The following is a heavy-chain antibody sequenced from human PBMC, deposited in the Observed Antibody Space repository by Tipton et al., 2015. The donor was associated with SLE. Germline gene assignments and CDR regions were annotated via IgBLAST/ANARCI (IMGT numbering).Heavy chain of an antibody. CDR2: IMHDGSEK. V-gene: IGHV3-7*04. CDR3: ARGGYDYVWGSYRSHGFDV. Sequence: SLRLSCAASGFAFRSYWMTWVRQAPGKGLEWVANIMHDGSEKYYVDSAKGRFTISRDNAKNSLFLQMNSLRVEDTAVYYCARGGYDYVWGSYRSHGFDVWGQGTMVTVSS. J-gene: IGHJ3*01. CDR1: GFAFRSYW. D-gene: IGHD3-16*01.